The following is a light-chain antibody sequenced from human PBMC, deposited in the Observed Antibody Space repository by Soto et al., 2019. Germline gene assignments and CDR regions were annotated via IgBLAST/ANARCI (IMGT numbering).Light chain of an antibody. Sequence: SYELRQPPSVSVSPGQTAWITCSGDALPKQYAHWYQQKPGQAPVLLIYKDSERPSGIPERFSGSSSGTKVTLTISGVQAEDEADYYCQSADSTRYVFGTGTKLTVL. CDR2: KDS. V-gene: IGLV3-25*03. CDR3: QSADSTRYV. J-gene: IGLJ1*01. CDR1: ALPKQY.